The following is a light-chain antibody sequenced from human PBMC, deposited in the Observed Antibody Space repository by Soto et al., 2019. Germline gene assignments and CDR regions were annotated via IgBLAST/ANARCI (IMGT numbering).Light chain of an antibody. CDR1: QSISSW. Sequence: DIQMTQSPSTLSASVGDRVTITCRASQSISSWLAWYQQKPGKAPKLLIYDASSLESGVPSRFSGSGSGTEFTLTISSLQPDDFATYYCQQYNSYSYTFGQGTKLETK. V-gene: IGKV1-5*01. CDR3: QQYNSYSYT. J-gene: IGKJ2*01. CDR2: DAS.